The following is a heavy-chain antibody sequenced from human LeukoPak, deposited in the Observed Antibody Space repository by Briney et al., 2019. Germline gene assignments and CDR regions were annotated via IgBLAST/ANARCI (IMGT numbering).Heavy chain of an antibody. CDR3: ARGVWRDNWFDP. CDR1: GGSISSGDYY. CDR2: ISYSGST. V-gene: IGHV4-30-4*01. J-gene: IGHJ5*02. Sequence: SQTLSLTCTASGGSISSGDYYWSWIRQPPGKGLEWIACISYSGSTYYNPSLKSRVTISVDTSKKHFSLKLSSVTAADTAVYYCARGVWRDNWFDPWGQGTLVTVSS.